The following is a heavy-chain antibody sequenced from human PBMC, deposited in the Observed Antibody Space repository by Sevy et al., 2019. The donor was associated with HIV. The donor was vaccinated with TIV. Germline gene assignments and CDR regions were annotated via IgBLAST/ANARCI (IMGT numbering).Heavy chain of an antibody. D-gene: IGHD2-2*01. CDR3: ARRRSPSWSCFDP. CDR1: GDSISNYY. V-gene: IGHV4-59*12. Sequence: SDTLSLTCTVSGDSISNYYWNWIRQPPGKGLEWIGYVYSSGSTIYNPSFKSRATISVDTSKNQFSLKLSSVTAADTAVYYCARRRSPSWSCFDPWGQGTLVTVSS. CDR2: VYSSGST. J-gene: IGHJ5*02.